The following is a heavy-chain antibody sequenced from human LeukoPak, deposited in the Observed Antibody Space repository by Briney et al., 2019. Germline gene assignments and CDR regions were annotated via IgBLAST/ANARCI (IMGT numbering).Heavy chain of an antibody. CDR1: GFTFSSYA. D-gene: IGHD5-18*01. J-gene: IGHJ3*02. CDR2: ISGSASST. Sequence: GGSLRLSCAASGFTFSSYAMSWVRQAPGKGLEWVSVISGSASSTYYADSVEGRFTISRDNSKNTLYLQLNSLRAEDTAVYYCAKGVSPFGYPDDAFDIWGQGTMVTVSS. CDR3: AKGVSPFGYPDDAFDI. V-gene: IGHV3-23*01.